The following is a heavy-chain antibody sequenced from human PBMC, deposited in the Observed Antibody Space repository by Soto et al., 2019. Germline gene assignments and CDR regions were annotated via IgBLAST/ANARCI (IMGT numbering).Heavy chain of an antibody. CDR1: GYTFTSYY. CDR3: ATPLQAMEGSEYFKH. CDR2: INPSGGST. D-gene: IGHD5-18*01. V-gene: IGHV1-46*01. J-gene: IGHJ1*01. Sequence: ASVKVSCKASGYTFTSYYMHWVRQAPGQGLEWMGIINPSGGSTSYAQKFQGRVTMTRDTSTSTVYMELSSLRSEDTAVYYCATPLQAMEGSEYFKHWGQGTLVTVSS.